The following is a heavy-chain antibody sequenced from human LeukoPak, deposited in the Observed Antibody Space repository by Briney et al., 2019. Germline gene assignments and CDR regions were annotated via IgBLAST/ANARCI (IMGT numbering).Heavy chain of an antibody. J-gene: IGHJ4*02. CDR1: GFTFSSYS. V-gene: IGHV3-21*01. D-gene: IGHD1-26*01. CDR3: AREPGQGIGSCFDY. Sequence: GGSLRLSCAASGFTFSSYSMNWVRQAPGKGLEWVSSISSSSSYIYYADSVKGRFTISRDNAKNSLYLQMNSLRAEDTAVYYCAREPGQGIGSCFDYWGQGTLVTVSS. CDR2: ISSSSSYI.